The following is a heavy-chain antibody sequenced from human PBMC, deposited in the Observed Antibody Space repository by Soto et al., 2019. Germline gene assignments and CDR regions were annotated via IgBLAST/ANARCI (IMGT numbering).Heavy chain of an antibody. V-gene: IGHV1-46*01. J-gene: IGHJ6*02. CDR1: GYTFTSYY. CDR2: INPSGGST. CDR3: ARTRIAAAGGYYYYYGMDV. Sequence: ASVKVSCKASGYTFTSYYMHWVRQAPGQGLEWMGIINPSGGSTSYAQKFQGRVTMTRDTSTSTVYMELSSLRSEDTAVYYCARTRIAAAGGYYYYYGMDVWGQGTTVTVSS. D-gene: IGHD6-13*01.